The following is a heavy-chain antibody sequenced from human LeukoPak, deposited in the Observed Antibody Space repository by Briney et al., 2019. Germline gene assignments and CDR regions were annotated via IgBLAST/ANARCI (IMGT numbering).Heavy chain of an antibody. CDR2: IFTSGIT. V-gene: IGHV4-4*07. CDR1: GGSISIYY. CDR3: ARESSGTYYNPLGYMDV. J-gene: IGHJ6*03. D-gene: IGHD3-10*01. Sequence: PSETLSLTCTVSGGSISIYYWNWIRQPARTGLEWIGRIFTSGITNYNPSLKSRVTMSVDTSKNQFSLNLSSVTAADTAVYYCARESSGTYYNPLGYMDVWGKGTTVTVSS.